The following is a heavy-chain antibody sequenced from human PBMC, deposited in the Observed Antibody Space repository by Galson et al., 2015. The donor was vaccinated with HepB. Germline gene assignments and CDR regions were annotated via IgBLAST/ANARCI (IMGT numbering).Heavy chain of an antibody. CDR3: ARLPWGDSRYFDL. Sequence: SLRLSCAASGFTFSDYYMSWIRQAPGKGLEWVSYISSSGSTIYYADSVKGRFTISRDNAKNSLYLQMNSLRAEDTAVYYCARLPWGDSRYFDLWGRGTLVTVSS. CDR1: GFTFSDYY. CDR2: ISSSGSTI. D-gene: IGHD2-21*02. V-gene: IGHV3-11*01. J-gene: IGHJ2*01.